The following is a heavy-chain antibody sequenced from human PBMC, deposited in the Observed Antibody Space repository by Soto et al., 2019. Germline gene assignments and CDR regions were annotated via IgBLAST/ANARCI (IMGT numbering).Heavy chain of an antibody. CDR3: ANVHFSGYYYGLGPHYYYYGMDV. J-gene: IGHJ6*02. D-gene: IGHD3-22*01. CDR2: ISGSGGST. V-gene: IGHV3-23*01. CDR1: GFTFSSYA. Sequence: GGSLRLSCAASGFTFSSYAMSWVRQAPGKGLEWVSAISGSGGSTYYADSVKGRFTISRDNSKNTLYLQMNSLRAEDTAVYYCANVHFSGYYYGLGPHYYYYGMDVWGQGTTVTVSS.